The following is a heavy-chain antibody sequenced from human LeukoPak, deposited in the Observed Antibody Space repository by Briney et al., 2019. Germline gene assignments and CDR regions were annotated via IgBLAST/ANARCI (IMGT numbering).Heavy chain of an antibody. CDR3: VWAGAAAGKTKLHYYYYGMDV. J-gene: IGHJ6*02. V-gene: IGHV4-59*01. CDR1: GGSISSYY. Sequence: SETLSLTFTVSGGSISSYYWSWIRQPPGKGLEWIGYIYYSGSTNYNPSLKSRVTISVDTSKNQFSLKLSSVTAADTAVYYCVWAGAAAGKTKLHYYYYGMDVWGQGTTVTVSS. CDR2: IYYSGST. D-gene: IGHD6-13*01.